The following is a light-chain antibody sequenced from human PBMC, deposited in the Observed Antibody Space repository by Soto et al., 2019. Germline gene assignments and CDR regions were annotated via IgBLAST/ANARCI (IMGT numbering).Light chain of an antibody. V-gene: IGKV1-5*03. Sequence: DIQMTQSPSTLSGSVGDRVTITCRASQTISSWLAWYQQKPGKAPKLLIYKASTLKSGDPSRFSGSGSGTEFTLPISSLQPDDFATYYCQPYNSYSEAFGQGTKVELK. CDR3: QPYNSYSEA. J-gene: IGKJ1*01. CDR2: KAS. CDR1: QTISSW.